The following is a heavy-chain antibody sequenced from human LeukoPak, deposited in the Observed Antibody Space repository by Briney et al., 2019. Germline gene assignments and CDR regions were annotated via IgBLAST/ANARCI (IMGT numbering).Heavy chain of an antibody. Sequence: GGSLRLSCAASGFALSSHWMTWVRQVPGRGPEWVANVNRDGSETYYLDSVKGRFTISKDNAKNSLYLQMNSLRAEDTALYHCARNNCKDVRGQGTTVIVSS. CDR2: VNRDGSET. V-gene: IGHV3-7*03. J-gene: IGHJ6*02. CDR1: GFALSSHW. CDR3: ARNNCKDV.